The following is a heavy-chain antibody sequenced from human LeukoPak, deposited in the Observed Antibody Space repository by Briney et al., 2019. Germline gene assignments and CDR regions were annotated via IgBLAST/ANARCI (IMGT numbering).Heavy chain of an antibody. V-gene: IGHV3-23*01. D-gene: IGHD2-2*01. CDR2: ISGSVGST. J-gene: IGHJ6*03. CDR1: GFTFSNYA. CDR3: AKPPSAIGGYHYYYMDV. Sequence: GGSLRLSCAASGFTFSNYAMNWVRQAPGKGLEWVSSISGSVGSTYYADSVKGRFTISRDKSKNTLYLQMNSLRAEDTAVYYCAKPPSAIGGYHYYYMDVWGKGTTVTVSS.